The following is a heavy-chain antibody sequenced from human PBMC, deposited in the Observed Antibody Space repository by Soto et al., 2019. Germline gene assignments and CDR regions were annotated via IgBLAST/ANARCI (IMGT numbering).Heavy chain of an antibody. CDR1: GVSIISTTYH. V-gene: IGHV4-39*01. J-gene: IGHJ6*03. Sequence: PSETLSLTCSVSGVSIISTTYHWGWIRQPPGNGLEWIGNIHYSGDTHYNPSLKSRVTMSLDTSKNQFSLTLTSVTAADTAVYYCARFPSSGRLYYYYMDVWGKGTTVTVSS. CDR2: IHYSGDT. CDR3: ARFPSSGRLYYYYMDV. D-gene: IGHD3-10*01.